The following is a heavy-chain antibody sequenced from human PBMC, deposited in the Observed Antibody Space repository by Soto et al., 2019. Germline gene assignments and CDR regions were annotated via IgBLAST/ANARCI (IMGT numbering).Heavy chain of an antibody. J-gene: IGHJ6*03. V-gene: IGHV3-11*01. Sequence: KATGKGLEWVSFISSSAHTIYYADSVKGRFTISRDNAKNSLYLQVDSLRAEDTAVYYCARAVGLYYMDVWGKGTSLTVSS. D-gene: IGHD1-26*01. CDR2: ISSSAHTI. CDR3: ARAVGLYYMDV.